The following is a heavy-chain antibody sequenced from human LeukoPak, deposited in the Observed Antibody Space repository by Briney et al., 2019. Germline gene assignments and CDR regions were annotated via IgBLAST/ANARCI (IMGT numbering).Heavy chain of an antibody. CDR1: GFTFSSYA. V-gene: IGHV3-23*01. Sequence: GGSLRLSCAASGFTFSSYAMSWVRQAPGKGLEWVSAISGSGGSTYYADSVKGRFTISRDNSKNTLYLQMNSLRAEDTAVYYCAKISLGVLRFLEWFLYFDYWGQGTLVTVSS. J-gene: IGHJ4*02. CDR2: ISGSGGST. D-gene: IGHD3-3*01. CDR3: AKISLGVLRFLEWFLYFDY.